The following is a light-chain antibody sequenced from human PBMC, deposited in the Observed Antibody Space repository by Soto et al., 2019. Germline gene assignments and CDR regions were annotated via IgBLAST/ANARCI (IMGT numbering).Light chain of an antibody. CDR3: CSYAGNYSPV. CDR2: EGS. Sequence: QSALTQPASVSGSPGQSITISCTGTNSVVGSNNLVSWYQQHPGKAPKFVIYEGSKRPSGVSNRFSGSKSGNTASLTISGLQAEDEADYYCCSYAGNYSPVFGTGTKVTVL. V-gene: IGLV2-23*01. J-gene: IGLJ1*01. CDR1: NSVVGSNNL.